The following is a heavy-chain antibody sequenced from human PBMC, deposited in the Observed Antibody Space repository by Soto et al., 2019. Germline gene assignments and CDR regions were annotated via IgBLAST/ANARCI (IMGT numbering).Heavy chain of an antibody. CDR1: GYTFPGHG. J-gene: IGHJ6*04. V-gene: IGHV1-18*01. D-gene: IGHD3-9*01. Sequence: VKVSCKASGYTFPGHGINWVRQAPGQGLEQMGRHRGYSGNTKFAERLQGRGTMTPDTSTSTGYMELRSLTSDNTAVHYSAHDSGPEAGKASDIWAAYYYDGCYYGMGVWGKGSGVAVGS. CDR2: HRGYSGNT. CDR3: AHDSGPEAGKASDIWAAYYYDGCYYGMGV.